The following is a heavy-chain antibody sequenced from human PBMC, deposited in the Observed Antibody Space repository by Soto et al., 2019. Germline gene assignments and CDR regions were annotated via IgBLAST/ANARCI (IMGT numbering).Heavy chain of an antibody. CDR3: ARKDYGSGSYYHWFDP. CDR1: GGSFSGYY. V-gene: IGHV4-34*01. Sequence: SATLSLTCAVYGGSFSGYYWSWVRQPPGKGLEWIGEINHSGSTNYNPSLKSRVTISVDTSKNQFSLKLSSVTAADTSVYYCARKDYGSGSYYHWFDPWGQGTLVTVSS. D-gene: IGHD3-10*01. J-gene: IGHJ5*02. CDR2: INHSGST.